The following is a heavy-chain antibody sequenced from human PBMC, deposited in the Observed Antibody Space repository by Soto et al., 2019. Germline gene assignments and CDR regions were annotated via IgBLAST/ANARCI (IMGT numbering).Heavy chain of an antibody. Sequence: PGGSLRLSCAASGFTFSSYGMRWVRQAPGKGLEWVAVIWYDGSNKYYADSVKGRFTISRDNSKNTLYLQMNSLRADDTAVYYFARGQWALGPQSDGFDSCDQGTRVAVAS. D-gene: IGHD1-26*01. CDR1: GFTFSSYG. J-gene: IGHJ3*02. CDR3: ARGQWALGPQSDGFDS. V-gene: IGHV3-33*01. CDR2: IWYDGSNK.